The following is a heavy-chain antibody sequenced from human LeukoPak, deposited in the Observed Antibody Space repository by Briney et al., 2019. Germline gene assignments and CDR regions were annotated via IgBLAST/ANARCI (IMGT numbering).Heavy chain of an antibody. V-gene: IGHV3-21*01. CDR1: GFTFSSYS. CDR3: ARDEFVLAAAYTDAFDI. Sequence: GGSLRLSCAASGFTFSSYSMNWVRQAPGKGLEWVSSISSSSSYIYYADSVKGRFTISRDNAKNSLYLQMNSLRAEDTAVYYCARDEFVLAAAYTDAFDIWGQGTMVTVSS. D-gene: IGHD2-21*01. CDR2: ISSSSSYI. J-gene: IGHJ3*02.